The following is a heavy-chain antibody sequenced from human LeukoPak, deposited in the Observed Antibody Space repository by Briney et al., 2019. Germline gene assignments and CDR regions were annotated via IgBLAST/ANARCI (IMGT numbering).Heavy chain of an antibody. V-gene: IGHV3-53*05. CDR3: ARVLWEYYFDY. Sequence: GGSLRLSCAASGFTVSSNYMSWVRQAPGKGLEWVSVIYSGGSTYYADSVKGRFTISRDNSKNTLYLQMNSLRAEDTAVYYCARVLWEYYFDYWGQGTLVTVSS. CDR2: IYSGGST. J-gene: IGHJ4*02. D-gene: IGHD3-16*01. CDR1: GFTVSSNY.